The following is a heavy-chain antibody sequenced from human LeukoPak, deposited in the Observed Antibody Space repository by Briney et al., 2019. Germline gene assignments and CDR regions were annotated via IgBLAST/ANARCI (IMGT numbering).Heavy chain of an antibody. CDR1: GYRFSGTY. Sequence: ASVKVSCKASGYRFSGTYIHWVRQAPGQGLEWMAWINPNSGDTNYALKFQGRVTVTRDTSISTVYMELSSLRYDDTAIYYCARAREVTGLTPWGQGTLVTVSS. V-gene: IGHV1-2*02. D-gene: IGHD3-9*01. CDR2: INPNSGDT. J-gene: IGHJ5*02. CDR3: ARAREVTGLTP.